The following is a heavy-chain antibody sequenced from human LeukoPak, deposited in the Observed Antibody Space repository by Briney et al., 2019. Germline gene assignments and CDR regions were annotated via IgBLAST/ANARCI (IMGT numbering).Heavy chain of an antibody. Sequence: ASVKVSCKASGYTFTGYYMHWVRQAPGQGLEWMGWINTNSGGTNYAQKFQGRVTMTRDTSISTAYMELSRLRSDDTAVYYCASLLIAAAGTVDYWGQGTLVTVSS. CDR1: GYTFTGYY. D-gene: IGHD6-13*01. V-gene: IGHV1-2*02. J-gene: IGHJ4*02. CDR3: ASLLIAAAGTVDY. CDR2: INTNSGGT.